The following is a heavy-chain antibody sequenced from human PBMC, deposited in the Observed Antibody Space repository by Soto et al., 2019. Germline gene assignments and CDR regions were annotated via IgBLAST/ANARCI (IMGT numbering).Heavy chain of an antibody. Sequence: QVQLVQSGAEVKKPGASVKVSCKASGYTFTSYGISWVRQAPGQGLEWMGWISAYNGNTNYAQKLQGRVTMTTDTSTSTAYMELRSLRSDDTAVYYCSRSNCSGGSCYSYYFDYWGQGTLVTVSS. J-gene: IGHJ4*02. CDR3: SRSNCSGGSCYSYYFDY. D-gene: IGHD2-15*01. CDR2: ISAYNGNT. V-gene: IGHV1-18*01. CDR1: GYTFTSYG.